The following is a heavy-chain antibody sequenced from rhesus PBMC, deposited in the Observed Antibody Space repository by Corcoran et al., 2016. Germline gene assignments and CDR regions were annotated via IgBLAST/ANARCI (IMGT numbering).Heavy chain of an antibody. D-gene: IGHD4-29*01. CDR2: ISYTGSST. J-gene: IGHJ4*01. CDR3: ARDMPPRVAASCFDY. Sequence: EVQMVESGGGLAKPGGSLRLSCAAYGFSFRDYSMYWVRQAPGKGLEWVSGISYTGSSTYYADSVKGRFTISRENAKNALYLQMDSLRAEDTAVYYCARDMPPRVAASCFDYWGQGVLVTVSS. CDR1: GFSFRDYS. V-gene: IGHV3S18*01.